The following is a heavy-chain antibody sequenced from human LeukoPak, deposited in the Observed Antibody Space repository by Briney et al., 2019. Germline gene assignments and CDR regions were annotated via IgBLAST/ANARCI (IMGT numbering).Heavy chain of an antibody. J-gene: IGHJ4*02. D-gene: IGHD3-3*01. CDR1: GGSFSGYY. V-gene: IGHV4-34*01. Sequence: SETLPLTCAVYGGSFSGYYWSWIRQPPGKGLEWIGEINHSGSTNYNPSLKSRVTISVDTSKNQFSLKLSSVTAADTAVYYCARRGRRYDFWSGYYLFDYWGQGTLVTVSS. CDR2: INHSGST. CDR3: ARRGRRYDFWSGYYLFDY.